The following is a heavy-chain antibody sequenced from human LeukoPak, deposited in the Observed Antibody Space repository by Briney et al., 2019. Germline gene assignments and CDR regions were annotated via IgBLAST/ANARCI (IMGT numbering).Heavy chain of an antibody. Sequence: GGSLRLSCAAYGFTFSDYAMTWVRQAPGKGLQWVSGISGSGASTYYGDSVKGRFIISRDNSKNTLYLQIDSLRAEDTAVYYCAKGASSGWLLYRFDPWGQGTLVTVSS. CDR2: ISGSGAST. J-gene: IGHJ5*02. CDR3: AKGASSGWLLYRFDP. V-gene: IGHV3-23*01. D-gene: IGHD6-19*01. CDR1: GFTFSDYA.